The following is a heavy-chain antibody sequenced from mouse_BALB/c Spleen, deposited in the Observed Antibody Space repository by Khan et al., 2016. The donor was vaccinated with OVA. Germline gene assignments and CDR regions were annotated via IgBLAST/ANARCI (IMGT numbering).Heavy chain of an antibody. CDR2: INPNNGGT. CDR1: GYTFTDYN. D-gene: IGHD1-1*01. J-gene: IGHJ3*01. CDR3: ARLGYGTFGY. Sequence: EVQLQQSGPELVKPGASVKIPCKASGYTFTDYNMDWVKQSHGKSLEWIGDINPNNGGTIYNQKFKGKAILTVEKSSNTAYMELRSLASEDTAVYYCARLGYGTFGYWGQGTLVTVSA. V-gene: IGHV1-18*01.